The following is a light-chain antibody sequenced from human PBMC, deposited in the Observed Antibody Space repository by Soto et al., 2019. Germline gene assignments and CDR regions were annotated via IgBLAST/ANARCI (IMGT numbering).Light chain of an antibody. CDR1: QSISRY. J-gene: IGKJ5*01. CDR3: QQRSNWPPIT. CDR2: GAS. V-gene: IGKV3-11*01. Sequence: IVLTQSPGTLSLSPGERTTLSCRASQSISRYLAWYQQKPGQGPRLLIYGASSRATGTPDRFSGSGSGIEFTLTISSLEPEDFAVYYCQQRSNWPPITFGQGTRLEIK.